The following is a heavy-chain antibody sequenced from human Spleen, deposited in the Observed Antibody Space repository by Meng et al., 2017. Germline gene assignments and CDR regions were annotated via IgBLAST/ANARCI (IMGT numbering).Heavy chain of an antibody. CDR2: IYHGGST. Sequence: QVQLQESGPGLVKPSQTLSLTCTVSGDSISSDYFWSWIRKPPGKGLEWIGYIYHGGSTDYNPCLRSRVTISVDTSKNQFSLKLTSVTAADTAVYHCLRGSGGSVWGQGTLVTVSS. J-gene: IGHJ1*01. CDR1: GDSISSDYF. V-gene: IGHV4-30-4*01. D-gene: IGHD3-10*01. CDR3: LRGSGGSV.